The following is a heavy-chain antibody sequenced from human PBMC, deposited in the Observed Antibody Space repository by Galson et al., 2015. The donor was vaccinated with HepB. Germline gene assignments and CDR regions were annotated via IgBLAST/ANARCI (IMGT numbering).Heavy chain of an antibody. D-gene: IGHD1-26*01. CDR3: AKDPFSIEKLLKYNWFDP. V-gene: IGHV3-23*01. CDR2: ISGSGGST. J-gene: IGHJ5*02. CDR1: GFTFSSYA. Sequence: SLRLSCAASGFTFSSYAMSWVRQAPGKGLEWVSAISGSGGSTYYADSVKGRFTISRDNSKNTLYLQMNSLRAEDTAVYYCAKDPFSIEKLLKYNWFDPWGQGTLVTVSS.